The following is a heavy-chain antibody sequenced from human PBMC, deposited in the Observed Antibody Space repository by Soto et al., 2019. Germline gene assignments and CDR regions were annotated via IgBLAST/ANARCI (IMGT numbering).Heavy chain of an antibody. V-gene: IGHV3-74*01. D-gene: IGHD6-13*01. CDR2: INSDGSST. CDR1: GFTFSSYW. Sequence: PGGSLRLSCAASGFTFSSYWMHWVRQAPGKGLVWVSRINSDGSSTSYADSVKGRFTISRDNAKNTLYLQMNSLRAEDTAVYYCASIAATGTVYFDNWGQETLVTIAS. J-gene: IGHJ4*02. CDR3: ASIAATGTVYFDN.